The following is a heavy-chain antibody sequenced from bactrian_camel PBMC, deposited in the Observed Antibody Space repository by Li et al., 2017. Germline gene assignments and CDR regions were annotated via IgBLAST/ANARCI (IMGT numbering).Heavy chain of an antibody. V-gene: IGHV3S10*01. J-gene: IGHJ4*01. D-gene: IGHD3*01. CDR2: IKVDGTT. Sequence: DVQLVESGGGSAQIGGSLKLSCEASGYEFKRCNMAWYCERQDKSRELVSSIKVDGTTSLADNVKGRFTISRDSETNILYLQMTDLKPEDTGTYYCATVSSVWKRCDGGVAFDQWGPGTQVTVS. CDR3: ATVSSVWKRCDGGVAFDQ. CDR1: GYEFKRCN.